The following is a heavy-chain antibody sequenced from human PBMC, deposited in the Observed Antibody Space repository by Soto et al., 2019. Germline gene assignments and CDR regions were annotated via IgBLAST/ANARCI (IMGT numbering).Heavy chain of an antibody. V-gene: IGHV1-69*12. CDR2: IIPIFGTP. CDR3: ARGGGSSSPFDY. D-gene: IGHD6-13*01. J-gene: IGHJ4*02. Sequence: QVQLVQSGAEVKKPGSSVKVSCKTSGGTFTSYAISWVRQAPGQGLEWMGGIIPIFGTPNYAQKFQGRVTITADDSMSTAYMELSSLRSEDTAVYYCARGGGSSSPFDYWGQGTLVTVSS. CDR1: GGTFTSYA.